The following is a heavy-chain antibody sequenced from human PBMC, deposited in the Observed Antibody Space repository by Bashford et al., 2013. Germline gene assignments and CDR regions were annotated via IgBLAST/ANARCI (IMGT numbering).Heavy chain of an antibody. CDR1: GYTFTSYG. CDR2: IIPILGIA. D-gene: IGHD3-10*01. CDR3: AREDYYGSGSFNS. J-gene: IGHJ4*02. V-gene: IGHV1-69*04. Sequence: SVKVSCKASGYTFTSYGISWVRQAPGQGLEWMGRIIPILGIANYAQKFQGRVTITADKSTSTAYMELSSLRSEDTAVYYCAREDYYGSGSFNSWGQGTLVTVSS.